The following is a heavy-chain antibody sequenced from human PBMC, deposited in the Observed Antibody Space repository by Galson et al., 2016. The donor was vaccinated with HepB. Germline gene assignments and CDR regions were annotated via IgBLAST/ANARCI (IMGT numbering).Heavy chain of an antibody. D-gene: IGHD2-15*01. J-gene: IGHJ6*02. V-gene: IGHV1-8*01. CDR2: MHPNSGTT. CDR1: GYTFTSYD. CDR3: ARRRSYWSGGICAPDYSYYGMDV. Sequence: SVKVSCKASGYTFTSYDINWVRQAAGQGLEWMGWMHPNSGTTHYAPKFQGRVTMTTNPSISTAYMELSSLRSDDTAVDFCARRRSYWSGGICAPDYSYYGMDVWGQGTTVTVSS.